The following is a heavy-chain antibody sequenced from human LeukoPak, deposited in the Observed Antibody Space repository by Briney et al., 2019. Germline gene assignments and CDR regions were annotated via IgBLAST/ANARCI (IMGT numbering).Heavy chain of an antibody. V-gene: IGHV3-30*18. CDR1: GFTFSSYG. Sequence: GRSLRLSCAASGFTFSSYGMHWVRQAPGKGLEWVAVISYDGSNKCYADSVKGRFTISRDNSKNTLYLQMNSLRAEDTAVYYCAKDLIAVAGRYYYYGMDVWGQGTTVTVSS. CDR3: AKDLIAVAGRYYYYGMDV. J-gene: IGHJ6*02. D-gene: IGHD6-19*01. CDR2: ISYDGSNK.